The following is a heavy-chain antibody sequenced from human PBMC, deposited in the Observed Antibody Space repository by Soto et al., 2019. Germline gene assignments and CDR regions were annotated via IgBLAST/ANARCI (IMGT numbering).Heavy chain of an antibody. Sequence: EVVLVESGGGLVMPGGSLRLSCAASGFTFSDYNLNWVRQAPGKGLEWVSTIISSNGYTYYHDSVKGRFTISRDNAKNSLYLQMNSLRAEDTAVYYCAREGSTRATWDGTQQQYYHYYSGMDVWGQGTTVTVSS. CDR2: IISSNGYT. CDR1: GFTFSDYN. CDR3: AREGSTRATWDGTQQQYYHYYSGMDV. J-gene: IGHJ6*02. V-gene: IGHV3-21*01. D-gene: IGHD1-26*01.